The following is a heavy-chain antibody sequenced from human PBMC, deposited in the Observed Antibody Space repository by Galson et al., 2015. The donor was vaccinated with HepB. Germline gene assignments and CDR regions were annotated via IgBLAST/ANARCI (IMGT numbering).Heavy chain of an antibody. Sequence: SVKVSCKASGYTFTRYYMYWVRQAPGQGLEWMGVINPTGGRTSYGQKFQGRITLTRDTSTSTVYMDLSSLRSEDTAVYYCARVIGYYDISAYPFGSGPVDYWGQGTLVTVSS. J-gene: IGHJ4*02. D-gene: IGHD3-22*01. CDR1: GYTFTRYY. CDR2: INPTGGRT. CDR3: ARVIGYYDISAYPFGSGPVDY. V-gene: IGHV1-46*01.